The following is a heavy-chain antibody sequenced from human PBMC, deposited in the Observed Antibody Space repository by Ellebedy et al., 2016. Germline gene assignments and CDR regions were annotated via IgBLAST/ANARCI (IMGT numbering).Heavy chain of an antibody. V-gene: IGHV4-59*08. D-gene: IGHD5-12*01. Sequence: GSLRLXXTVSDGSVNSHYWSWIRQPPGKGLESIGYISNTGSTSYMSSLKSRVTISRDTSKNEISLKLTSVTAADTAVYFCARLRASGFGWRVDLWGQGTLVPVSS. CDR2: ISNTGST. J-gene: IGHJ5*02. CDR1: DGSVNSHY. CDR3: ARLRASGFGWRVDL.